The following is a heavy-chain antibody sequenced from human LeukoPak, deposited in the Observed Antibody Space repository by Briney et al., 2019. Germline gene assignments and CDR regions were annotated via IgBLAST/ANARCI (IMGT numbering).Heavy chain of an antibody. CDR1: GDSVSSNSAA. CDR3: AREVGYYGSGKPRRDYYYYYGMDV. J-gene: IGHJ6*02. CDR2: TYYRSKWYN. Sequence: SQTLSLTCAISGDSVSSNSAAWNWIRQSPSRGLEWLGRTYYRSKWYNDYAVSVKSRITINPDTSKSQFSLQLNSVTPEDTAVYYCAREVGYYGSGKPRRDYYYYYGMDVWGQGTTVTVSS. V-gene: IGHV6-1*01. D-gene: IGHD3-10*01.